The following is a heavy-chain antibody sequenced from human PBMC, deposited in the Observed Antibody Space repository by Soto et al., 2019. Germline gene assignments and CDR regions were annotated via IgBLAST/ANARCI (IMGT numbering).Heavy chain of an antibody. CDR1: GFTFSNYA. D-gene: IGHD3-16*01. J-gene: IGHJ4*02. Sequence: EGQLWDSGGGLVQPGGSLRLSCAASGFTFSNYAMTCVRQGPGKGLEWCSGISGSGGRSYYADCVKGRFTISRDNSKSTLYLQMNSLRAEDTAVYYCAKAYFVWSSEQPYYFDYWGQGTLVTVSS. V-gene: IGHV3-23*01. CDR2: ISGSGGRS. CDR3: AKAYFVWSSEQPYYFDY.